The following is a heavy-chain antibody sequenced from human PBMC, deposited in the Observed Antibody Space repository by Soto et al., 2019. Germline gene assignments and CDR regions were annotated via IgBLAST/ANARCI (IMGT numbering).Heavy chain of an antibody. CDR1: GGSVSSGSYY. CDR2: IYYSGST. Sequence: QVQLQESGPGLVKPSETLSLTCTVSGGSVSSGSYYWSWIRQPPGKGLEWIGYIYYSGSTNYNPSRTSRVXXSXDXXKNHFSLKLSSVTAADTAVYYCPREGGYSYGWFDYWGQGTLVTVSS. D-gene: IGHD5-18*01. CDR3: PREGGYSYGWFDY. V-gene: IGHV4-61*03. J-gene: IGHJ4*02.